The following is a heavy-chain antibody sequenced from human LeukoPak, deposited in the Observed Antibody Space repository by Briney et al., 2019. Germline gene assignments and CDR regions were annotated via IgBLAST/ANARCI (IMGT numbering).Heavy chain of an antibody. J-gene: IGHJ3*02. Sequence: GGSLRLFCAASGFTFSDYYMSWIRQAPGKGLEWVSYISSSSSYTNYADSVKGRFTISRDNAKNSLYLQMNSLRAEDTAVYYCARDRDSSRTFDIWGQGTMVTVSS. CDR3: ARDRDSSRTFDI. D-gene: IGHD6-13*01. CDR2: ISSSSSYT. CDR1: GFTFSDYY. V-gene: IGHV3-11*06.